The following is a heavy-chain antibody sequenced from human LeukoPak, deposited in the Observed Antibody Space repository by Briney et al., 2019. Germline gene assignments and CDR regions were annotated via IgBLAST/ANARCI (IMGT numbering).Heavy chain of an antibody. Sequence: GGSLRLSCAASGFTFSSYWMSWVRQAPGKGLEWVANIKQDGSEKYYVDSVKGRFTISRDNSKNTLYLQMNSLRAEDTAVYYCAKDLYSSSWYNEGNDAFDIWGQGTMVTVSS. D-gene: IGHD6-13*01. CDR1: GFTFSSYW. CDR3: AKDLYSSSWYNEGNDAFDI. J-gene: IGHJ3*02. CDR2: IKQDGSEK. V-gene: IGHV3-7*01.